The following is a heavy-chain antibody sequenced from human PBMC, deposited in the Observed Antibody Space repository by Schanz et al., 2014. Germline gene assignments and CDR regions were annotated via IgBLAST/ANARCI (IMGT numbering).Heavy chain of an antibody. CDR2: IATSSSTR. D-gene: IGHD2-15*01. Sequence: EVRLVESGGGLVQPGGSIRLSCEASGFDFNSYSMNWVRQVPGKGLEWLSYIATSSSTRHYADSVKGRVTISRDNSKNTLYLQMNTLRAEDTAVYYCARDRGYCSGGSCLTFDYWGQGTLVTVSS. CDR1: GFDFNSYS. J-gene: IGHJ4*02. CDR3: ARDRGYCSGGSCLTFDY. V-gene: IGHV3-48*01.